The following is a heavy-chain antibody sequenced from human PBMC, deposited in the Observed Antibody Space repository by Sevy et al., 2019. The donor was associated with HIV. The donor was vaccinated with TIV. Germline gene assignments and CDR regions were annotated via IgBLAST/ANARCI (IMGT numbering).Heavy chain of an antibody. CDR1: GFTFSSAW. D-gene: IGHD3-9*01. V-gene: IGHV3-15*01. CDR3: TTDTSTGYFDWLLDFDY. CDR2: IQSKTDGGTT. J-gene: IGHJ4*02. Sequence: GGSLRLSCAASGFTFSSAWMSWVRQAPGKGLEWVGRIQSKTDGGTTDYAASVKGRFTISRDDSVNTLYLQMNSLKTADTAVYYCTTDTSTGYFDWLLDFDYWGQGTLVTVSS.